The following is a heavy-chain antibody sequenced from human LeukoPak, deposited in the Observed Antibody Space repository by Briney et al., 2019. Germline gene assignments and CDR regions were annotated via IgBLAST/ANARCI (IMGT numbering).Heavy chain of an antibody. D-gene: IGHD2-15*01. J-gene: IGHJ4*02. CDR3: ARDYCSGDSCYYSDY. CDR2: ISSSSSYI. CDR1: GFTFSSYS. Sequence: GGSLRLSCAASGFTFSSYSMNWVRQAPGKGLEWVSSISSSSSYIYYADSVKGRFTISRDSAKNSLYLQMNSLRAEDTAVYYCARDYCSGDSCYYSDYWGQGTLVTVSS. V-gene: IGHV3-21*01.